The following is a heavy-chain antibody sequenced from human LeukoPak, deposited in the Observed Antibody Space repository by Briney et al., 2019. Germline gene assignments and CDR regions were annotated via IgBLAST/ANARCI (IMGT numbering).Heavy chain of an antibody. CDR3: ARGRSGWYPLFDY. V-gene: IGHV3-66*02. CDR1: GFTVSSNY. Sequence: GGSLRLSCAASGFTVSSNYMSWVRQAPGKGLEWVSVIYSGGSTYYADSVKGRFTISRDNSKNTLYLQMNSLRAEDTAVYYCARGRSGWYPLFDYWGQGTLATVSS. J-gene: IGHJ4*02. D-gene: IGHD6-19*01. CDR2: IYSGGST.